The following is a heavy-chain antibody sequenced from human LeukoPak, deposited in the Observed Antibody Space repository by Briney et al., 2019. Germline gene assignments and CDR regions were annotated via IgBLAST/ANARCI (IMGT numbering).Heavy chain of an antibody. D-gene: IGHD3-22*01. CDR2: ISYDGSNK. J-gene: IGHJ4*02. CDR3: AKYAAAGAYDRHSEIDS. Sequence: GGSLRLSCTASGFTFGRYAMHWLRQAPGKGLEWVAVISYDGSNKYSADSLKGQGRFTISRDNSKNTLFLEMNSLRPEDTAVYYCAKYAAAGAYDRHSEIDSWGQGTLVTVSS. CDR1: GFTFGRYA. V-gene: IGHV3-30*18.